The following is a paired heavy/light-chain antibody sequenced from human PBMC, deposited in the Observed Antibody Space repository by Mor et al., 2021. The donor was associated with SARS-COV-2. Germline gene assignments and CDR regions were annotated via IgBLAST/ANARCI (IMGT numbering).Light chain of an antibody. Sequence: QAGLTQPPSVSKDLRQTATLTCTGNSNDVGNQGAAWLQHHQGHPPKLLSYRNNVRPSGISERFSASISGVTASLTITGLQPEDEADYYCSAWDSSLNAWVFGGGTKLTVL. J-gene: IGLJ3*02. CDR1: SNDVGNQG. CDR3: SAWDSSLNAWV. CDR2: RNN. V-gene: IGLV10-54*04.
Heavy chain of an antibody. J-gene: IGHJ3*01. V-gene: IGHV3-30*18. Sequence: QGQLVESGGGAVQAGRSLRLSCAASGFIFSSYVIHWVRQAPGKGLEWVTFISLDGSNEYYANSVKGRFTISRDNSKNTLYLQMNSLRVEDTAVYHCAKESNGLELWGQGTMVSVSS. CDR3: AKESNGLEL. CDR2: ISLDGSNE. D-gene: IGHD2-8*01. CDR1: GFIFSSYV.